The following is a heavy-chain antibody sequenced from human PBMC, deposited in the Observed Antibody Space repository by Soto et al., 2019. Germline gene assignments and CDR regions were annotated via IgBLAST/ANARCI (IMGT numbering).Heavy chain of an antibody. CDR1: GGSISSSNW. V-gene: IGHV4-4*02. J-gene: IGHJ6*02. CDR2: IYHSGST. Sequence: NPSETLSLTCAVSGGSISSSNWWSWVRQPPGKGLEWIGEIYHSGSTNYNPSLKSRVTISVDKSKNQFSLKLSSVTAADTAVYYCARKPRHAPYYYGMDVWGQGTTVTVSS. CDR3: ARKPRHAPYYYGMDV.